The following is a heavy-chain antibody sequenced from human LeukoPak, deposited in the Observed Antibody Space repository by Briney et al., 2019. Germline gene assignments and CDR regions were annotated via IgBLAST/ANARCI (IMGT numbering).Heavy chain of an antibody. CDR3: AKDIGTGGTYYYDSSGYYDY. D-gene: IGHD3-22*01. CDR2: ILKDGSNA. V-gene: IGHV3-30-3*01. CDR1: AFTFDDFP. Sequence: GGSLRLSCTASAFTFDDFPMHWVRQAPGKGLDWVSLILKDGSNAFYADSVKGRFTISRDNSGNTLFLQMNSLRAEDTAVYYCAKDIGTGGTYYYDSSGYYDYWGQGTLVTVSS. J-gene: IGHJ4*02.